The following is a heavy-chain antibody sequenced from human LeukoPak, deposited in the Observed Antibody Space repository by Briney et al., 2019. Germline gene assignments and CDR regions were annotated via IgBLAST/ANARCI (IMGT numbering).Heavy chain of an antibody. CDR2: ISSSSSYI. CDR3: ARHVQYCSSTSCSGWFDP. Sequence: PGGSLRLSCAASGFTFSSYSMNWVRQAPGKGLEWVSSISSSSSYIYYADSVKGRFTISRDNAKNSLYLQMNSLRAEDTAMYYCARHVQYCSSTSCSGWFDPWGQGTLVTVSS. CDR1: GFTFSSYS. V-gene: IGHV3-21*01. J-gene: IGHJ5*02. D-gene: IGHD2-2*01.